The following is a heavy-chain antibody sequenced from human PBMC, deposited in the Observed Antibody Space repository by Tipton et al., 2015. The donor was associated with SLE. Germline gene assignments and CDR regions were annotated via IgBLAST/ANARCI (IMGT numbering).Heavy chain of an antibody. J-gene: IGHJ4*02. D-gene: IGHD3-3*01. CDR3: AKSPDDFWSGMDY. CDR2: ISSSSSHT. CDR1: GFTFSDYY. Sequence: SLRLSCAASGFTFSDYYMSWIRQAPGKGLEWVSYISSSSSHTNYADSVKGRFTISRDNAKNSLYLQMNSLRAEDTAVYYCAKSPDDFWSGMDYWGQGTLVTVSS. V-gene: IGHV3-11*03.